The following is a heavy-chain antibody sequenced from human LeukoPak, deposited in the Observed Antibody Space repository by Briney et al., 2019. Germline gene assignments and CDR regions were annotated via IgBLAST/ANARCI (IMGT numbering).Heavy chain of an antibody. CDR3: AGGGQYGY. CDR1: GFTFSSYA. V-gene: IGHV3-23*01. D-gene: IGHD1-26*01. CDR2: ISGSGTST. Sequence: HTGGSLRLSCAASGFTFSSYAMSWVRQAPGKGLERVSAISGSGTSTYYADSVKGRFTFSRDNSKNTLYLQMNSLRAEDTAVYYCAGGGQYGYWGQGTLVTVSS. J-gene: IGHJ4*02.